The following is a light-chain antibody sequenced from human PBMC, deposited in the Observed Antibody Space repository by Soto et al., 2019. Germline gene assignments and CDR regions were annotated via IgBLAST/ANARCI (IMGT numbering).Light chain of an antibody. Sequence: EIMLTQSPGTLSLSPGERATLSCRASQSVSSTNLAWYQQKPGQAPRLPIYGATSRATGIPDRFSGSGSGTDFTLTISRLEPEDFVVYYCQQYGSSPLLTFGGGTKGEIK. CDR1: QSVSSTN. J-gene: IGKJ4*01. CDR2: GAT. V-gene: IGKV3-20*01. CDR3: QQYGSSPLLT.